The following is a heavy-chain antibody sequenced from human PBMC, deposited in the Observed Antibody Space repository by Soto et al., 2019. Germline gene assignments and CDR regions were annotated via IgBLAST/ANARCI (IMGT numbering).Heavy chain of an antibody. CDR2: IVVGSGNT. V-gene: IGHV1-58*01. J-gene: IGHJ6*02. CDR3: AADTPRPTTVTTTYYGMDV. D-gene: IGHD4-17*01. CDR1: GFTFTSSA. Sequence: SVKVSCKASGFTFTSSAVRWVRQARGQRLEWIGWIVVGSGNTNYAQKFQERVTITRDMSTSTAYMELSSLRSEDTAVYYCAADTPRPTTVTTTYYGMDVWGQGTTVTAP.